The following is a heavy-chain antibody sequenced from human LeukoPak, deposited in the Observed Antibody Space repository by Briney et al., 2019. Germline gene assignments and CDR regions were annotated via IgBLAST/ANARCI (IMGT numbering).Heavy chain of an antibody. CDR2: IYPGDSDT. CDR1: GYSFTSYW. J-gene: IGHJ4*02. CDR3: ARVERDYYGSGSYYYFDY. V-gene: IGHV5-51*01. D-gene: IGHD3-10*01. Sequence: GEPLKISCKGSGYSFTSYWIGWVRQLPGKGLEWMGIIYPGDSDTRYSPSFQGQVTISADKSISTAYLQWSSLKASDTAMYYCARVERDYYGSGSYYYFDYWGQGTLVTVSS.